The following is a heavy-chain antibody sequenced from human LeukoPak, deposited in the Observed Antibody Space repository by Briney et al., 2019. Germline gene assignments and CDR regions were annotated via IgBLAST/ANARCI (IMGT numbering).Heavy chain of an antibody. V-gene: IGHV5-51*01. CDR3: ARRAVGATPDY. D-gene: IGHD1-26*01. J-gene: IGHJ4*02. CDR2: IYPGDSDT. Sequence: GESLKISCXGSGYSFTSYWIGWVRQMTGEGLEWMGIIYPGDSDTRYSPSFQGQVTISADKSISTAYLQWSSLKASDTAMYYCARRAVGATPDYWGQGTLVTVSS. CDR1: GYSFTSYW.